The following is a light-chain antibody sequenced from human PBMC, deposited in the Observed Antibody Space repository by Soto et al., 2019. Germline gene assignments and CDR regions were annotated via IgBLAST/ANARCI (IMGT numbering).Light chain of an antibody. J-gene: IGLJ3*02. CDR1: SSDVGGYNS. CDR2: EVS. CDR3: SSYTSDITQV. V-gene: IGLV2-14*01. Sequence: QSALTQPASVSGSPGQSITISCTGTSSDVGGYNSVSWYQQHPGKAPELMIYEVSNRPSGVSNRFSGSKSGNTASLTISGLQAEDEAYYYCSSYTSDITQVFGGGTKLTVL.